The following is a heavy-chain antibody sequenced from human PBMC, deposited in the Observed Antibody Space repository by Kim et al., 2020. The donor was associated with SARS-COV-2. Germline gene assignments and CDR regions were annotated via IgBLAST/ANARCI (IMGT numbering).Heavy chain of an antibody. CDR1: GGSISSYY. CDR2: IYYSGST. Sequence: SETLSLTCTVSGGSISSYYWSWIRQPPGKGLEWIGYIYYSGSTNYNPSLKSRVTISVDTSKNQFSLKLSSVTAADTAVYYCARASLPTEYYYGPGDLNWFDPWGQGTLVTVSS. V-gene: IGHV4-59*13. J-gene: IGHJ5*02. CDR3: ARASLPTEYYYGPGDLNWFDP. D-gene: IGHD3-10*01.